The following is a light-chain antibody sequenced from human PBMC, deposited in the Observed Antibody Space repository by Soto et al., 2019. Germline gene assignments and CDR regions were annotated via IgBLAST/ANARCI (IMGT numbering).Light chain of an antibody. CDR1: SSDVGGYNY. CDR2: DVS. Sequence: SVLTPPASVSGSPGQSITISCTGTSSDVGGYNYVSWYQQHPGKAPKLMIYDVSNRPSGVSNRFSGSKSGNTASLTISGLQAEDEADYYCSSYTSSSTGVFGTGTKVTVL. J-gene: IGLJ1*01. V-gene: IGLV2-14*01. CDR3: SSYTSSSTGV.